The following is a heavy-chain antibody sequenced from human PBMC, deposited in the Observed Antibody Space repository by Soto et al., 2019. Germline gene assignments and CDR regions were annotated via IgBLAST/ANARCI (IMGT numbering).Heavy chain of an antibody. V-gene: IGHV3-7*01. D-gene: IGHD3-3*01. Sequence: GGSLRLSCAASGFTFSSYWMSWVRRAPGKGLEWVANIKQDGSEKYYVDSVKGRFTISRDNAKNSLYLQMNSLRAEDTAVYYCARGYRAAYYDFWSGYYYFSCDYWGQGTLVTVSS. J-gene: IGHJ4*02. CDR3: ARGYRAAYYDFWSGYYYFSCDY. CDR1: GFTFSSYW. CDR2: IKQDGSEK.